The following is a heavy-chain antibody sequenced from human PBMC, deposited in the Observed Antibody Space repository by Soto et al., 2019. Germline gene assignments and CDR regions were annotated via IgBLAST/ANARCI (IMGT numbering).Heavy chain of an antibody. CDR1: GYTFTSYD. D-gene: IGHD1-1*01. Sequence: QVQLVQSGAEVRKPGASVKVSCEAFGYTFTSYDIYWVRQATGQGLEWMGWMNPNTGNSAYAQKFQGRVTVTSDTSINTVHMDLISLISEDTAVYYCARRAETNGWNGFGADKYYFDFWGQGTLVTVSS. J-gene: IGHJ4*02. CDR2: MNPNTGNS. CDR3: ARRAETNGWNGFGADKYYFDF. V-gene: IGHV1-8*01.